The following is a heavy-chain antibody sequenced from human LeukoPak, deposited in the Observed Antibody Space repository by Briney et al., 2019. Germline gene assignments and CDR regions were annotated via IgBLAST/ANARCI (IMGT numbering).Heavy chain of an antibody. J-gene: IGHJ3*02. CDR1: GGSISSGDYY. V-gene: IGHV4-30-4*01. D-gene: IGHD2-2*01. CDR2: IYYSGST. CDR3: ARGLVVPAAKRDAFDI. Sequence: TSETLSLTCTVSGGSISSGDYYWSWIRQPPGKGLEWIGYIYYSGSTYYNPSLKSRVTISVDTSKNQFSLKLSSVTAADTAVYYCARGLVVPAAKRDAFDIWGQGTMVTVSS.